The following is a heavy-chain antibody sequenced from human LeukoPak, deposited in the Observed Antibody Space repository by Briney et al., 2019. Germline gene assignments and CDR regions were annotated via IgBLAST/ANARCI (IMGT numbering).Heavy chain of an antibody. CDR3: ARRAYSAAYWKHFDY. J-gene: IGHJ4*02. V-gene: IGHV4-59*05. CDR2: IYYHENT. CDR1: GGSISSYY. D-gene: IGHD1-1*01. Sequence: PSETLSLTCTVSGGSISSYYWSWVRQPPGKGLEWIGSIYYHENTYCNSSLKSRVTISVDTSKNQFSLKLNSVTAADTAVYFCARRAYSAAYWKHFDYWGQGTLVTVSS.